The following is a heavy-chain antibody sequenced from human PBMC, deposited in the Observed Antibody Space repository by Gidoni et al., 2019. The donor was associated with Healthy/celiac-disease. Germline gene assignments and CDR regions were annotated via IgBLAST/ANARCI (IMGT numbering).Heavy chain of an antibody. CDR3: AQYYPDSSGYYRPPYYFDS. D-gene: IGHD3-22*01. Sequence: EVQLVESGGGLVQPGGSLTLSGAASGFTFSSYEMNWVRPAPGKGLEWVSYISSSGSTIYYADSVKGRFTISRDNAKRSLYLQMSSLRAEDTAIYYCAQYYPDSSGYYRPPYYFDSWGQGTLVTVSS. CDR2: ISSSGSTI. CDR1: GFTFSSYE. V-gene: IGHV3-48*03. J-gene: IGHJ4*02.